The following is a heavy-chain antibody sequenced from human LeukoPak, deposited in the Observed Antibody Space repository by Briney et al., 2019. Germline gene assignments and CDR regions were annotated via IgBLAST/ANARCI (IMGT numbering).Heavy chain of an antibody. CDR2: VIPIFGTA. D-gene: IGHD5-18*01. J-gene: IGHJ4*02. CDR1: GGTFSSYA. V-gene: IGHV1-69*01. Sequence: SVKVSCKASGGTFSSYAISWVRQAPGQGLEWMGGVIPIFGTANYAQKFQGRVTITADESTSTAYMELSSLRSEDTAVYYCARGRSYDYFDYWGQGTLITVSS. CDR3: ARGRSYDYFDY.